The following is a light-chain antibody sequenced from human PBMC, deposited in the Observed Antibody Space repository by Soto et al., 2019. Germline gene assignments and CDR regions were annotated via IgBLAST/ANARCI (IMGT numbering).Light chain of an antibody. CDR3: APWDDSLSGPV. Sequence: QSALTQPASVSGSPGQSITISCTGTSGDIGSYNRVSWYQQHPGKAPKLIIYEVTDRPSGVSNRFSGSKSGNAASLAISGLRSEDEADYYCAPWDDSLSGPVFGGGTQLTVL. CDR1: SGDIGSYNR. CDR2: EVT. J-gene: IGLJ2*01. V-gene: IGLV2-14*01.